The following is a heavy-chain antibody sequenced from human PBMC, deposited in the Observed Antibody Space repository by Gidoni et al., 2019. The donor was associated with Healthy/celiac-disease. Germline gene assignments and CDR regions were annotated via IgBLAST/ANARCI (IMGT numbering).Heavy chain of an antibody. Sequence: QLQLQESGPGLVKPSETLSLTCTVSGCSISSSSYYWGWIRQPPGKGLEWIGSIYYRGSTYYNPSLKSRVTISVDTSKNQFSLKLSSVTAADTAVYYCASSGSWYYFDYWGQGTLVTVSS. D-gene: IGHD1-26*01. CDR2: IYYRGST. J-gene: IGHJ4*02. V-gene: IGHV4-39*01. CDR3: ASSGSWYYFDY. CDR1: GCSISSSSYY.